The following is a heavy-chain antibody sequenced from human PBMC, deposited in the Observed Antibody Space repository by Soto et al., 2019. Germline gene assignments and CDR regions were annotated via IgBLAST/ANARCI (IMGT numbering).Heavy chain of an antibody. J-gene: IGHJ3*02. D-gene: IGHD2-2*01. CDR3: ARGIVVVPAASTRNNPNDAFDI. CDR2: INPNSGGT. V-gene: IGHV1-2*04. Sequence: ASVKVSCKASGYTFTGYYMHLVRQAPGQGLEWMGWINPNSGGTNYAQKFQGWVTMTRDTSISTAYMELSRLRSDDTAVYYCARGIVVVPAASTRNNPNDAFDIWGQGTMVTVSS. CDR1: GYTFTGYY.